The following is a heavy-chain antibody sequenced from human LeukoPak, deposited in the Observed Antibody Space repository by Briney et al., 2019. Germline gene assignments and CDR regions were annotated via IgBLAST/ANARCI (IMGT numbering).Heavy chain of an antibody. J-gene: IGHJ3*02. V-gene: IGHV1-2*02. Sequence: ASVKVSCKASGYTFTGYYMHWVRQAPGQGLEWMGWINPNSGGTNYAQKFQGRVTMTRDTSISTACMELSRLRSDDTAVYYCASASGYSYGFAFDIWGQGTMVTVSS. D-gene: IGHD5-18*01. CDR3: ASASGYSYGFAFDI. CDR1: GYTFTGYY. CDR2: INPNSGGT.